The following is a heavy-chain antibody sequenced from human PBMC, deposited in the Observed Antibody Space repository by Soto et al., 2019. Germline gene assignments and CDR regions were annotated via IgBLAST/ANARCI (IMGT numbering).Heavy chain of an antibody. J-gene: IGHJ5*02. D-gene: IGHD3-3*01. V-gene: IGHV1-8*01. CDR2: MNPNSGNT. Sequence: ASVKVSCKASGYTFTSYDINWVRQATGQGLEWMGWMNPNSGNTGYAQKFQGRVTMTRNTSISTAYMELSRLRSEDTAVYYCARVYYDFWSGYNWFDPWGQGTLVTVSS. CDR3: ARVYYDFWSGYNWFDP. CDR1: GYTFTSYD.